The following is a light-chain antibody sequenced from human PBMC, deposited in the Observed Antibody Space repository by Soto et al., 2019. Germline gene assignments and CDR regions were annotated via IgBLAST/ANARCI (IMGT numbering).Light chain of an antibody. CDR3: QQNFRNPLT. J-gene: IGKJ4*02. Sequence: IQINLYTSALSASVGDRVTITCRASQSISGYLTWFQQKPGKAPKLLIHGAFRLRSGVPSRFSGSGSGTDFTLTISSLQPEDFATYYCQQNFRNPLTFGGGTKVDIK. CDR1: QSISGY. CDR2: GAF. V-gene: IGKV1-39*01.